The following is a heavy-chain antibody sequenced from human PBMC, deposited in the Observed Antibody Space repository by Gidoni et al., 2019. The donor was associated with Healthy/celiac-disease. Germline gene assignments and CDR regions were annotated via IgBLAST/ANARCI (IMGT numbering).Heavy chain of an antibody. D-gene: IGHD4-17*01. V-gene: IGHV3-21*01. CDR2: ISSSSSYI. J-gene: IGHJ5*02. CDR3: ARDLVPSTVVTRVNWFDP. Sequence: EVQLVESGGGLVKPGGSLRLSCAASGFTFSSYSMNWVRQAPGKGLEWVSSISSSSSYIYYADSVKGRFTISRDNAKNSLYLQMNSLRAEDTAVYYCARDLVPSTVVTRVNWFDPWGQGTLVTVSS. CDR1: GFTFSSYS.